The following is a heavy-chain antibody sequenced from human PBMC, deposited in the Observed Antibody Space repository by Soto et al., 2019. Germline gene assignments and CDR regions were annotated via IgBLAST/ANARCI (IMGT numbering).Heavy chain of an antibody. V-gene: IGHV1-69*12. CDR2: IIPIFATA. CDR1: GGTFSSYA. J-gene: IGHJ6*02. Sequence: QVQLVQSGAEVKKPGSSVKVSCKASGGTFSSYAISWVRQAPGQGIEWMGGIIPIFATADYAQKFQGRVTITADESTSTAYMELSSLRSEDTAVYYCARSITGTVSYYYGMDVWGQGTTVTVSS. CDR3: ARSITGTVSYYYGMDV. D-gene: IGHD1-20*01.